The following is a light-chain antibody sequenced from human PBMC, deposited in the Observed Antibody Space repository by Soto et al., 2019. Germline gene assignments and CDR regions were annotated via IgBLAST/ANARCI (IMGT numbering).Light chain of an antibody. J-gene: IGKJ4*01. CDR1: RAITNH. CDR3: QQNYITPLT. Sequence: DPVSISCRASRAITNHLNWYQQKPGKAPILLVYAASTLETGVPSRFSGSGSGTHFTLTIDNLQPEDVATYFCQQNYITPLTFGGGTKVDIK. CDR2: AAS. V-gene: IGKV1-39*01.